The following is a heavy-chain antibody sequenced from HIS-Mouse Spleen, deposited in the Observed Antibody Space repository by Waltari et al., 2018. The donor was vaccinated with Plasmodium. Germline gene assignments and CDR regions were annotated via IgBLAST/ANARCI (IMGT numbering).Heavy chain of an antibody. V-gene: IGHV2-5*02. Sequence: QITLKESGPTLVKPTQTLTLTCTFSGFSLSTSGVGVGWIRQPPGKALEGLALIYWDDDKRYSPALKSMLTVTKHTTKHPVVLTVTSMGPVQIATDACAQVVSGCLGAVDIWRQGAMVTVSS. CDR3: AQVVSGCLGAVDI. D-gene: IGHD1-26*01. CDR1: GFSLSTSGVG. CDR2: IYWDDDK. J-gene: IGHJ3*02.